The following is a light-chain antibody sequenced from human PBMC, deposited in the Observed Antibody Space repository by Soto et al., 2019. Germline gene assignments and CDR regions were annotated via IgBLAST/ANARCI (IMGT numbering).Light chain of an antibody. CDR1: SSDVGGYNY. V-gene: IGLV2-14*01. Sequence: QAVVTQRASVSGSPGQSITISCTGTSSDVGGYNYVSWYQQHPGKAPKLMIYDVSNRPSGVSNRFSGSKSGNTASLTISGLQAEDEADYYCSSYTSSSTRVFGTGTKVTVL. CDR2: DVS. J-gene: IGLJ1*01. CDR3: SSYTSSSTRV.